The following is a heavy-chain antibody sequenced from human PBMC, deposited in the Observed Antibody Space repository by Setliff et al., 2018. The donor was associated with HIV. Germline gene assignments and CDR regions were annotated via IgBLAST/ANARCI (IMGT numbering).Heavy chain of an antibody. CDR1: GYTFNSYA. CDR3: ACHPPWLDRAEYFQH. D-gene: IGHD6-19*01. CDR2: ISAYNGNR. V-gene: IGHV1-18*01. J-gene: IGHJ1*01. Sequence: ASVKVSCKNSGYTFNSYAISWVRQAPGQGLEWRGWISAYNGNRNYEKKFQGRVTVTKDASTSIAYMELRNLRSDDTAVYYCACHPPWLDRAEYFQHWGQGTLVTVSS.